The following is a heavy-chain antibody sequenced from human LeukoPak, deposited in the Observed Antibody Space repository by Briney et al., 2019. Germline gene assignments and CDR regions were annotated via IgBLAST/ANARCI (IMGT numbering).Heavy chain of an antibody. D-gene: IGHD3-22*01. Sequence: SETLSLTCRVSGGSISSYYWSWIRQPPGKGLEWVGYVYYSGDTNYNPSLKSRVIISLDTSKNQFSLRLNSVTAADTAIYYCARSYYDSSGFAAHFQHWGQGTLVTVSS. J-gene: IGHJ1*01. CDR2: VYYSGDT. V-gene: IGHV4-59*01. CDR1: GGSISSYY. CDR3: ARSYYDSSGFAAHFQH.